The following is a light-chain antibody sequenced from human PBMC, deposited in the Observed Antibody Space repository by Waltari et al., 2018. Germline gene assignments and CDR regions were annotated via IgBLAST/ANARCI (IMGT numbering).Light chain of an antibody. CDR2: KAS. Sequence: DIEMTQCPSTLSASVGDRVTITCRASQSINSWLAWYQQKPGKAPKVLIYKASSLESGVPSRFSGSGSGTEFTLTISSLQPDDFATYYCQQYNSYPFTFGPGTKVDIQ. CDR1: QSINSW. CDR3: QQYNSYPFT. J-gene: IGKJ3*01. V-gene: IGKV1-5*03.